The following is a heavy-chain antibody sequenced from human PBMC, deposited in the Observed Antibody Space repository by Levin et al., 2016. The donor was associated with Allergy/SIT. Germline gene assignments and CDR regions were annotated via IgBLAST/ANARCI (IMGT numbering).Heavy chain of an antibody. V-gene: IGHV3-74*01. CDR3: ARGYGTAMID. CDR1: GFAFRNYW. J-gene: IGHJ4*02. CDR2: INTDGTYT. D-gene: IGHD2-8*02. Sequence: GGSLRLSCAASGFAFRNYWMHWVRQVPGKGLVWVSRINTDGTYTGYVDSVKGRLSISRDNAKNTLYLQMNSLRAEDTAIYYCARGYGTAMIDWGQGTLVTVPS.